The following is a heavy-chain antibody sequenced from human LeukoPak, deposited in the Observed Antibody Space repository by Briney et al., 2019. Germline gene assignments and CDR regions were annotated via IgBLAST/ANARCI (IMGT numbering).Heavy chain of an antibody. J-gene: IGHJ6*02. Sequence: KTSETLSLTCTVSGGSISSGDYYWSWIRQPPGKGLEWIGYIYYSGSTYYNPSLKSRVTISVDTSKNQFSLKLSSVTAADTAVYYCARDGSSFYYYYGMDVWGQGTTVTVSS. CDR2: IYYSGST. CDR1: GGSISSGDYY. D-gene: IGHD6-6*01. V-gene: IGHV4-30-4*01. CDR3: ARDGSSFYYYYGMDV.